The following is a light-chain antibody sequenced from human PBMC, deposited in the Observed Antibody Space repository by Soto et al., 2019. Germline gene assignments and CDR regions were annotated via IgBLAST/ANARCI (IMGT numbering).Light chain of an antibody. CDR2: AAV. CDR1: QGISPY. CDR3: QQVNYYPFT. J-gene: IGKJ4*01. V-gene: IGKV1-9*01. Sequence: DIHLTQSLSLLSASVGDRVTITCRASQGISPYVAWYQQKPGKAPKLLIYAAVVLQGGIPSRFSGSGSATEFILTISGLQPVDFATYYCQQVNYYPFTFGGGTRVEIK.